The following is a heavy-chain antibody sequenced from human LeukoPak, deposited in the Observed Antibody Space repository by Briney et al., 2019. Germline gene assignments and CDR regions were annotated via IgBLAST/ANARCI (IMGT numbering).Heavy chain of an antibody. J-gene: IGHJ6*02. CDR3: ANSYYGMDV. Sequence: GGSLRLPCAASVFTFSTYWMHWVRQAPGKGLVWVSRINSDGSSTNYADSVKGRFTISRDNSKNSLYLQMNSLRTEDTALYYCANSYYGMDVWGQGTTVTVSS. V-gene: IGHV3-74*01. CDR1: VFTFSTYW. CDR2: INSDGSST.